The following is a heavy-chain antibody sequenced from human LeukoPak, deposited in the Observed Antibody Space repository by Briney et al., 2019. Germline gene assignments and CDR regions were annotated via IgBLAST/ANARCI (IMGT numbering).Heavy chain of an antibody. J-gene: IGHJ4*02. V-gene: IGHV1-69*01. CDR3: ARSKPVAGILDY. D-gene: IGHD6-19*01. Sequence: SVKVSCKASGGTFSSYAISWVRQAPGQGLEWMGGIIPIFGTANYAQKFQSRVTITADESTSTAYMELSSLRSEDTAVYYCARSKPVAGILDYWGQGTLVTVSS. CDR1: GGTFSSYA. CDR2: IIPIFGTA.